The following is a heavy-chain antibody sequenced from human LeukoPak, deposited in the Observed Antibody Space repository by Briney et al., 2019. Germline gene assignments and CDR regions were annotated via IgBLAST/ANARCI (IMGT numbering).Heavy chain of an antibody. V-gene: IGHV1-3*01. CDR1: GYTFTSYA. Sequence: ASVKVSCKASGYTFTSYAMRWVRQAPGQRLEWMGWIIAGNGNTKYSQKFQGRVTITRDTSASTAYMELSSLRSEDTAVYYCASEGVTSYFDYWGQGTLVTVSS. CDR3: ASEGVTSYFDY. CDR2: IIAGNGNT. J-gene: IGHJ4*02. D-gene: IGHD2-21*02.